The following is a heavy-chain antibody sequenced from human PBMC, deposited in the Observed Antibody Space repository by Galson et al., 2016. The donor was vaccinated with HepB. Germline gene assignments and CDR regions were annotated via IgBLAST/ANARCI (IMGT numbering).Heavy chain of an antibody. CDR2: ISGDIGDT. V-gene: IGHV1-18*01. CDR3: ARDSIGWPRPGYKYYGMDV. D-gene: IGHD5-18*01. CDR1: GYTFIMYG. Sequence: SVKVSCKASGYTFIMYGISWVRQAPGQGPEWMGWISGDIGDTKYAEKVQGRVIMTTDTASTTAYMEMRRLRSDDTAVYYCARDSIGWPRPGYKYYGMDVWGQGTTVTVSS. J-gene: IGHJ6*02.